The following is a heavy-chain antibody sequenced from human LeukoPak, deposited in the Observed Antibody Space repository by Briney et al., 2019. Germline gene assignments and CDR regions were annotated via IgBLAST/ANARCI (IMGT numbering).Heavy chain of an antibody. CDR2: INPNSGGT. J-gene: IGHJ3*02. Sequence: GASVKVSCKASGYNFTSYGITWVRQAPGQGLEWMGWINPNSGGTNYAQKFQGRVTMTRDTSISTAYMELSRLRSDDTAVYYCARDQSYCSSTSCYRYGAFDIWGQGTMVTVSS. D-gene: IGHD2-2*02. CDR3: ARDQSYCSSTSCYRYGAFDI. V-gene: IGHV1-2*02. CDR1: GYNFTSYG.